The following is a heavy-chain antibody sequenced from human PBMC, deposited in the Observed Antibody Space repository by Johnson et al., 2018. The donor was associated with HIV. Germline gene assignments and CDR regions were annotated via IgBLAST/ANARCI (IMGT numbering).Heavy chain of an antibody. D-gene: IGHD4-23*01. CDR1: GFTVSSNY. CDR3: AKSPAKDHGGNSGAFDI. Sequence: QVQLVESGGGVVQPGRSLRLSCAASGFTVSSNYMSWVRQTPGKGLQWVAVIWYDGNNKYYADSVKGRFTISRDNSKNTLYLQMNSLRAEDTAVYYCAKSPAKDHGGNSGAFDIWGQGTLVTVSS. J-gene: IGHJ3*02. CDR2: IWYDGNNK. V-gene: IGHV3-33*06.